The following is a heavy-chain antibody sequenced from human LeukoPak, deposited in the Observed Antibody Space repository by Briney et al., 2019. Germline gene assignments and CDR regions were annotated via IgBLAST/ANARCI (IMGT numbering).Heavy chain of an antibody. CDR1: GFTFSSHG. D-gene: IGHD6-6*01. J-gene: IGHJ4*02. V-gene: IGHV3-30*03. CDR3: ASTRSSDFDY. Sequence: GGSLRLSCAASGFTFSSHGMHWVRQAPGKGLEWVAVISFDGGNKYYAGSVKGRFTISRDNSKNTLYLQLNSLRAEDTAVYYCASTRSSDFDYWGQGTLVTVSS. CDR2: ISFDGGNK.